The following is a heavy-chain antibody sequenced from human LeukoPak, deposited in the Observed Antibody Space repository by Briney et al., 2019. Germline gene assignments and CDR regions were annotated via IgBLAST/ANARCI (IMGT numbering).Heavy chain of an antibody. D-gene: IGHD2-8*02. CDR3: ARWRGTGGYSDY. Sequence: GGSLRLSCVTSGFTFRNYGMHWVRQAPGKGLEWVAVIWYDGSNGYYADSVKGRFTISRDNSKNTQYLQMSSLKAEDTALYYCARWRGTGGYSDYWGQGTLVTVSS. V-gene: IGHV3-33*01. J-gene: IGHJ4*02. CDR2: IWYDGSNG. CDR1: GFTFRNYG.